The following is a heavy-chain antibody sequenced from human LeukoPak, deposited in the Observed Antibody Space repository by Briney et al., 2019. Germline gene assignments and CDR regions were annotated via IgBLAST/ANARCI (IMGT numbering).Heavy chain of an antibody. D-gene: IGHD2-2*01. CDR3: SKWKAIVLVPAARSPIDC. CDR2: ISGSGVTT. CDR1: GFTFSNYG. V-gene: IGHV3-23*01. Sequence: PGGSLRLSCAASGFTFSNYGMSWVRQAPGKGLEWVSAISGSGVTTYYADSVKGRFTISRDNSKHTLYLQMNSLRAEDTAVYYCSKWKAIVLVPAARSPIDCWGQGTLVTVSS. J-gene: IGHJ4*02.